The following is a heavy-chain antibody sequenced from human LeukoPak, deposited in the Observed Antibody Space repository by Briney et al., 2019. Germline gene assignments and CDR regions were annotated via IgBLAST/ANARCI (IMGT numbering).Heavy chain of an antibody. J-gene: IGHJ4*02. CDR1: GFSFSSYA. CDR2: ISGSGGST. V-gene: IGHV3-23*01. Sequence: GESLRLSCAASGFSFSSYAMSWVRQAPGKGLEWVSAISGSGGSTYYADSVKGRFTISRDNSKNTLYLQMNSLRAEDTAVYYCAKASGNYREYYFDYWGQGTLVTVSS. D-gene: IGHD1-26*01. CDR3: AKASGNYREYYFDY.